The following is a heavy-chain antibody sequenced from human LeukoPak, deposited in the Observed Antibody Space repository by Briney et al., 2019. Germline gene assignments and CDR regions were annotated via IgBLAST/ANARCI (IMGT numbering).Heavy chain of an antibody. CDR3: ATPTIYEDAFDI. V-gene: IGHV4-59*01. CDR2: IYYSGST. J-gene: IGHJ3*02. CDR1: GGSISSYY. Sequence: WETLSLTCTVSGGSISSYYWSWIRQPTGKGLEWIGYIYYSGSTNYNPSLKSRVTISVDTSKNQFSLKLSSVTAADTAVYYCATPTIYEDAFDIWGQGTMVTVSS. D-gene: IGHD2/OR15-2a*01.